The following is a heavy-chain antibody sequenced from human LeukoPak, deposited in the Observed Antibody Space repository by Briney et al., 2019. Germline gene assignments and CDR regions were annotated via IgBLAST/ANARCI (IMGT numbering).Heavy chain of an antibody. CDR1: GGSFSGYY. Sequence: SETLSLTCAVYGGSFSGYYWSWIRQPPGKGLEWIGEINHSGSTNHNPSLKSRVTISIDTSKNQFSLKLSSVTAADTAVYYCARKYDSSGYYYFPFDYWGQGTLVTVSS. CDR2: INHSGST. D-gene: IGHD3-22*01. V-gene: IGHV4-34*01. J-gene: IGHJ4*02. CDR3: ARKYDSSGYYYFPFDY.